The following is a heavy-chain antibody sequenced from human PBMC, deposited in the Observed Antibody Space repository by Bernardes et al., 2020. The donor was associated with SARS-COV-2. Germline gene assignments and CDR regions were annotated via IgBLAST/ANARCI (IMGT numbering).Heavy chain of an antibody. CDR1: GGTFSSYA. CDR2: IIPIFGTA. D-gene: IGHD6-19*01. Sequence: SVKVSCKASGGTFSSYAISWVRQAPGQGLEWMGRIIPIFGTANYAQKFQGRVTITADESTSTAYMELSSLRSEDTAVYYCARELWRSSGLVRGHYYYYGMDVWGQGTTVTVSS. V-gene: IGHV1-69*13. CDR3: ARELWRSSGLVRGHYYYYGMDV. J-gene: IGHJ6*02.